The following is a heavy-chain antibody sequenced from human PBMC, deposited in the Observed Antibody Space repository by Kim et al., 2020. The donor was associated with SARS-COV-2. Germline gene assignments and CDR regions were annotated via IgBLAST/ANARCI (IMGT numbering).Heavy chain of an antibody. J-gene: IGHJ6*02. CDR2: ISAYNGNT. V-gene: IGHV1-18*01. Sequence: ASVKVSCKASGYTFTSYGISWVRQAPGQGLEWMGWISAYNGNTNYAQKLQGRVTMTTDTSTSTAYMELRSLRSDDTAVYYCARREDSSGWYQHYYYGMDVWGQGTTVTVSS. D-gene: IGHD6-19*01. CDR1: GYTFTSYG. CDR3: ARREDSSGWYQHYYYGMDV.